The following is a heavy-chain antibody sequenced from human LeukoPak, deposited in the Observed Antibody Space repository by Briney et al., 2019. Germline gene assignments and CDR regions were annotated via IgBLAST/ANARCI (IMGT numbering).Heavy chain of an antibody. D-gene: IGHD3-3*01. CDR3: ASLGTYYDFWSGYFY. Sequence: GGSLRLSCAASGFTVSSNYMSWVRQAPGEGLEWVSVIYSGGSTYYADSVKGRFTISRDNSKNTLYLQMNSLRAEDTAVYYCASLGTYYDFWSGYFYWGQGTLVTVSS. J-gene: IGHJ4*02. CDR1: GFTVSSNY. V-gene: IGHV3-53*01. CDR2: IYSGGST.